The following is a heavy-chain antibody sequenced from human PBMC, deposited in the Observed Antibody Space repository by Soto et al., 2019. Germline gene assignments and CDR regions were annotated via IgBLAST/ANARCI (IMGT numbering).Heavy chain of an antibody. CDR1: GGSISSSSYY. CDR2: IYYSGST. J-gene: IGHJ4*02. V-gene: IGHV4-39*01. CDR3: ASRVVVVITNYFDY. D-gene: IGHD3-22*01. Sequence: QLQLQESGPGLVKPSETLSLTCTVSGGSISSSSYYWGWIRQPPGKGLEWIGSIYYSGSTYYNPSPKIRVTIYVDTSKNQFSLKLSSVTAADTAVYYCASRVVVVITNYFDYWGQGTLVTVSS.